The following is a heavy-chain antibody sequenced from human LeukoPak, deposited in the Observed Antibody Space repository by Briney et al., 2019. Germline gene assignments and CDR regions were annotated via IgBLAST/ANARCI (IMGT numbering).Heavy chain of an antibody. Sequence: SETLSLTCTAAGASISSYYWSWLRQPAGKGLEWIGYIYTSGSTDYNPALKIPVTISVDTSKNQFSLKLSSVTAADTAVYYCARNKVYLFDPWGQGTLVTVSS. CDR2: IYTSGST. J-gene: IGHJ5*02. D-gene: IGHD1/OR15-1a*01. CDR1: GASISSYY. CDR3: ARNKVYLFDP. V-gene: IGHV4-4*09.